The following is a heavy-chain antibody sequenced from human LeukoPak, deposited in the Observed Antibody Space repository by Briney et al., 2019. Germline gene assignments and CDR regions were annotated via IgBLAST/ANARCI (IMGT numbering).Heavy chain of an antibody. CDR2: ISGSGDYT. Sequence: PGGSLRLSCAASGFTFSDYAMTWVRQTPGRGLEWVSTISGSGDYTYYTDSVRGRFTIARDSSMNTLYLQMNSLRAEDTAVYHCARDFVSGWRKVGDFYYGMDVWGHGTTVTVSS. V-gene: IGHV3-23*01. D-gene: IGHD6-19*01. J-gene: IGHJ6*02. CDR1: GFTFSDYA. CDR3: ARDFVSGWRKVGDFYYGMDV.